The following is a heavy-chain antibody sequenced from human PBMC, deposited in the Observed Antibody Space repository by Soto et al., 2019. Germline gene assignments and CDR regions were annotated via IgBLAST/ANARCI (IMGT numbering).Heavy chain of an antibody. CDR3: ARGRAYYDILTGYYKGNPFDY. CDR1: GGSISSGGYY. V-gene: IGHV4-31*03. CDR2: IYYSGST. Sequence: PSETLSLTCTVSGGSISSGGYYWSWIRQHPGKGLEWIGYIYYSGSTYYNPSLKSRVTISVDTSKNLFSLKLSSVTAADTAVYYFARGRAYYDILTGYYKGNPFDYWGQGTLVTVSS. D-gene: IGHD3-9*01. J-gene: IGHJ4*02.